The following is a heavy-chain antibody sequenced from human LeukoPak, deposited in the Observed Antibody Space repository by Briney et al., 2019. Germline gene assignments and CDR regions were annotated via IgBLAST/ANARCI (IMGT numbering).Heavy chain of an antibody. CDR2: IYYSGNT. V-gene: IGHV4-39*07. J-gene: IGHJ1*01. D-gene: IGHD6-6*01. CDR1: GGSTSSSDYY. CDR3: ARGGAARLHFQN. Sequence: SETLSLTCTVSGGSTSSSDYYWGWIRQPPGKGLEWIGSIYYSGNTYYNPSLQSRVTISVDTSKNQFSLNLNSVTAADTAVYYCARGGAARLHFQNWGQGTLVTVSS.